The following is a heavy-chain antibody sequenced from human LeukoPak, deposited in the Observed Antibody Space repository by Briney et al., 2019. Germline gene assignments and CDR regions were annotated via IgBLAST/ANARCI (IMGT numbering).Heavy chain of an antibody. CDR3: AGEVAGAFDI. CDR1: GFTFSSYS. J-gene: IGHJ3*02. Sequence: GGSLRLSCAASGFTFSSYSMNWVRQAPGKGLEWVSSISSSSSYIYYADSVKGRFTISRDNAKNSLHLQMNSLRAEDTAVYYCAGEVAGAFDIWGQGTTVTVSS. CDR2: ISSSSSYI. D-gene: IGHD2-15*01. V-gene: IGHV3-21*01.